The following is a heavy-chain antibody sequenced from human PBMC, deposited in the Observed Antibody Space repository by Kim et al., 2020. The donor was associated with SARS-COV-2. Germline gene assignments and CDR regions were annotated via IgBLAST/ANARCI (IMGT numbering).Heavy chain of an antibody. V-gene: IGHV3-21*01. CDR1: GFTFSSYS. D-gene: IGHD4-17*01. Sequence: GGSLRLSCAASGFTFSSYSMNWVRQAPGKGLEWVSSISSSSSYIYYADSVKGRFTISRDNAKNSLYLQMNNLRADDTAVHYCASEGGAHDSGDYIWGKGT. CDR3: ASEGGAHDSGDYI. J-gene: IGHJ1*01. CDR2: ISSSSSYI.